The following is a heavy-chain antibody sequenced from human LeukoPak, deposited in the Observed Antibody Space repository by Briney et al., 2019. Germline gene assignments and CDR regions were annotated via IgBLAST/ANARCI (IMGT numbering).Heavy chain of an antibody. V-gene: IGHV3-21*01. D-gene: IGHD2-2*01. CDR2: ISSSSSYI. J-gene: IGHJ5*02. CDR3: ARAEEGYCSSTSCPNWFDP. CDR1: GFTFSSYS. Sequence: GGSPRLSCAASGFTFSSYSMNWVRQAPGKGLEWVSSISSSSSYIYHADSVKGRFTISRDNAKNSLYLQMNSLRAEDTAVYYCARAEEGYCSSTSCPNWFDPWGQGTLVTVSS.